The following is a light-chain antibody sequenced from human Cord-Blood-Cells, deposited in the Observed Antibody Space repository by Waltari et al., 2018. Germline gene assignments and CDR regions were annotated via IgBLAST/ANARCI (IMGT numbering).Light chain of an antibody. V-gene: IGKV4-1*01. CDR2: WAS. CDR1: QSVLYSSNNKNY. CDR3: QQYYSTPT. Sequence: DIVMTQSPESLAVSLGERATINCNSSQSVLYSSNNKNYLAWYQQKPGQPPKLLIYWASTRESGVPDRFSGSGSGTDFTLTISSLQAEDVAVYYCQQYYSTPTFGQGTKLEIK. J-gene: IGKJ2*01.